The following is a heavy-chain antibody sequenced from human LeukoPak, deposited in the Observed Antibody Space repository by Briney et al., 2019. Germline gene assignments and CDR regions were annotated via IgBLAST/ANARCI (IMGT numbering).Heavy chain of an antibody. J-gene: IGHJ4*02. CDR3: AKVRHNYYDSSGFDY. CDR2: ISWNSGSI. V-gene: IGHV3-9*01. Sequence: GGSLRLSCAASGFTFDGYAMHWVRQAPGKGLEWVSGISWNSGSIGYADSVKGRFTISRDNAKNSLYLQMNSLRAEDTALYYCAKVRHNYYDSSGFDYWGQGTLVTVSS. D-gene: IGHD3-22*01. CDR1: GFTFDGYA.